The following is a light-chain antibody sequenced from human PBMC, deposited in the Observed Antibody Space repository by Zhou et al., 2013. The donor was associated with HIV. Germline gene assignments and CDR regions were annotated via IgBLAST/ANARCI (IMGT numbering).Light chain of an antibody. Sequence: AIQMTQSPSSLSASTGDRVTLTCRASQNVNTDLAWYQQQPGKAPNLLVFGASTLQTGVPSRFSGNGSGTDFALTIDCLQSEDSATYYCQQSYSTPSFGPGTKVDIK. CDR1: QNVNTD. J-gene: IGKJ3*01. V-gene: IGKV1-8*01. CDR3: QQSYSTPS. CDR2: GAS.